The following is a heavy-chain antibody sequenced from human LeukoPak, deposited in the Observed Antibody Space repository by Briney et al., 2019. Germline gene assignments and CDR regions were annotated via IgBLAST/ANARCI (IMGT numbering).Heavy chain of an antibody. J-gene: IGHJ1*01. CDR2: INHSGST. D-gene: IGHD6-13*01. V-gene: IGHV4-34*01. Sequence: PSETLSLTCAVYGGSFSGYYWSWIRQPPGKGLEWIGEINHSGSTNYNPSLKSRVPISVDTSKNQFSLKLSSVPAADTAVYYCARAPSPGIAAPPFQHWGQGTLVTVSS. CDR3: ARAPSPGIAAPPFQH. CDR1: GGSFSGYY.